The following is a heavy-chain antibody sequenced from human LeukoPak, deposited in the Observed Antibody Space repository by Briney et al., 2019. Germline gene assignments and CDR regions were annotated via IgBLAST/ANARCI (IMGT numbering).Heavy chain of an antibody. J-gene: IGHJ4*02. CDR3: ATARYF. V-gene: IGHV3-23*01. Sequence: GGSLRLPCAASGFTFSNSAMSWVRQAPGKGLEWVSAISSSGGSTYYADSVKGRFTISRDNSKNTLYLQMNSLRDEDTAVYYCATARYFWGQGTPVTVSS. CDR2: ISSSGGST. CDR1: GFTFSNSA.